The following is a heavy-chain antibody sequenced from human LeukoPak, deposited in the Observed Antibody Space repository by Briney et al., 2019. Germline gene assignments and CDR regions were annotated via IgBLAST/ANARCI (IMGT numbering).Heavy chain of an antibody. CDR2: IYSGGST. J-gene: IGHJ4*02. CDR1: GFTVSSNY. Sequence: PGGSLRLSCAASGFTVSSNYMSWVRQAPGKGLEWVSVIYSGGSTYYADSVKGRFTISRDNSKNTLYLQMNNLRAEDTAVYYCARFLSGSYNVDYWGQGTLVTVSS. V-gene: IGHV3-53*01. D-gene: IGHD1-26*01. CDR3: ARFLSGSYNVDY.